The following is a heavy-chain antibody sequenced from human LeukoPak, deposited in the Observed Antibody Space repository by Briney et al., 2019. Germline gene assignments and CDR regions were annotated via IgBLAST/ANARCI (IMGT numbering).Heavy chain of an antibody. CDR1: VFTFSSYA. Sequence: GGSLRLSCAAYVFTFSSYAMSWVRQAPGKGLEWVSTISGSGSRTYYADSVKGRFTISRDNSKNTLYLQMNSLRAEDTAVYYCAELGITMIGGGWGKGTTVTISS. CDR2: ISGSGSRT. CDR3: AELGITMIGGG. V-gene: IGHV3-23*01. D-gene: IGHD3-10*02. J-gene: IGHJ6*04.